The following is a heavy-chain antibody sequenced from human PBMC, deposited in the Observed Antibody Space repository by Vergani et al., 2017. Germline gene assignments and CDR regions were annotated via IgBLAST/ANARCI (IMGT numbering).Heavy chain of an antibody. CDR3: ARGIAGANGFDP. V-gene: IGHV4-59*01. CDR2: IYYSGST. Sequence: QVQLQESGPGLVKPSETLSLTCTVSGGSISSYYWSWIRQPPGKGLEWIGYIYYSGSTNYNPSLKSRVTISVDTSKNQFSLKLSSVTAADTAVYYCARGIAGANGFDPWGQGTLVTVSS. D-gene: IGHD6-19*01. CDR1: GGSISSYY. J-gene: IGHJ5*02.